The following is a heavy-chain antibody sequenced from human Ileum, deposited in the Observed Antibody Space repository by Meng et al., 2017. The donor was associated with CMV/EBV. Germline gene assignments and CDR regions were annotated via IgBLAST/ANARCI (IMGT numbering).Heavy chain of an antibody. CDR2: ISSSSSYI. V-gene: IGHV3-21*01. D-gene: IGHD2-2*01. J-gene: IGHJ4*02. CDR1: GFTFRSYC. Sequence: SGFTFRSYCMNWFRQAPGKGLEWVSSISSSSSYIYYADSVKGRFTISRDNAKNSLYLQMNSLRAEDTAVYYCARDTYCSSTSCFDYWGQGTLVTVSS. CDR3: ARDTYCSSTSCFDY.